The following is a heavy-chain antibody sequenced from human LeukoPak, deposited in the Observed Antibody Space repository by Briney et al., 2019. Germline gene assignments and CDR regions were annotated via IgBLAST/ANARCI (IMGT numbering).Heavy chain of an antibody. J-gene: IGHJ4*02. CDR3: ARSPDYYDSSGLDY. CDR2: IYTSGST. CDR1: GGSISSGSYY. Sequence: SQTLSLTCTVPGGSISSGSYYWSWIRQPAGKGLEWIGRIYTSGSTNYNPSLKSRVTISVDTSKNQLSLKLSSVTAADTAVYYCARSPDYYDSSGLDYWGQGTLVTVSS. V-gene: IGHV4-61*02. D-gene: IGHD3-22*01.